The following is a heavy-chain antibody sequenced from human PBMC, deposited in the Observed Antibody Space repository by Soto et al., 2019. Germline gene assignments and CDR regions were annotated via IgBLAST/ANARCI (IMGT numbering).Heavy chain of an antibody. CDR1: GGPISPYY. CDR2: IYYSGST. CDR3: ARSDGRY. J-gene: IGHJ4*02. V-gene: IGHV4-59*01. Sequence: PSQTRSLTWTVSGGPISPYYWSWFRQPPGKGLEWIGYIYYSGSTNYNPSLKSRVTISVDTSKNQFSLKLSSVTAADTAVYYCARSDGRYWGQGTLVTVS.